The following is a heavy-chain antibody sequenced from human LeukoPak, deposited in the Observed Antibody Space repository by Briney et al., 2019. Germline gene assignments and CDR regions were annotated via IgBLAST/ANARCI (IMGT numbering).Heavy chain of an antibody. J-gene: IGHJ6*03. V-gene: IGHV3-30*01. Sequence: QAGGSLRLSCAASGFTFSRHPMHWVRQAPGKRLEWVALISHDEVSTYYVDSVKGRFTISRDKSKNTLFLQMNSLRPEDTAVYYCARQATSLGYFYSYLDVWGTGTTVTVSS. CDR1: GFTFSRHP. CDR3: ARQATSLGYFYSYLDV. CDR2: ISHDEVST.